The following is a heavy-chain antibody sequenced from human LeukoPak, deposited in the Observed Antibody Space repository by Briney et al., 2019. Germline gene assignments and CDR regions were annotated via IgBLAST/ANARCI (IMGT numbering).Heavy chain of an antibody. Sequence: PSGTLSLTCAVSGGSISSSHWWSWVRQPPGKGLEWIGEIYHSGTTNYNPSLKSRVTISVDKSKNQFSLNLSSVTAADTAVYYCGRSFEYSSSFRPPDYWGQGTLVTVSS. CDR3: GRSFEYSSSFRPPDY. CDR2: IYHSGTT. D-gene: IGHD6-6*01. J-gene: IGHJ4*02. V-gene: IGHV4-4*02. CDR1: GGSISSSHW.